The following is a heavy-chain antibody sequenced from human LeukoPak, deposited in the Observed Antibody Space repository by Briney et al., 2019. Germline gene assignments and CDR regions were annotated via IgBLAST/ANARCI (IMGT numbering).Heavy chain of an antibody. CDR3: ARRPVSPAAPIDY. Sequence: GESLKISCKGSGYSFTSYWIGWVRQMPGKGLEWMGIIYPGDSDTGYSPSSQGQVTISADKSISTAYLQWSSLKASDTAMYYCARRPVSPAAPIDYWGQGTLVTVSS. V-gene: IGHV5-51*01. CDR2: IYPGDSDT. D-gene: IGHD2-2*01. J-gene: IGHJ4*02. CDR1: GYSFTSYW.